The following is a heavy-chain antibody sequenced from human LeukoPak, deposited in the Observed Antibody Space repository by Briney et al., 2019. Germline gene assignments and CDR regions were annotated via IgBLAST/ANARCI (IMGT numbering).Heavy chain of an antibody. CDR1: GYTFTSYD. D-gene: IGHD2-2*01. CDR3: ARIAGYCSSTSCFPWGYFDY. J-gene: IGHJ4*02. V-gene: IGHV1-69*05. CDR2: IIPIFGTA. Sequence: GASVKVSCKASGYTFTSYDINWVRQAPGQGLEWMGGIIPIFGTANYAQKFQGRVTITTDESTSTAYMELSSLRSEDTAVYYCARIAGYCSSTSCFPWGYFDYWGQGTLVTVSS.